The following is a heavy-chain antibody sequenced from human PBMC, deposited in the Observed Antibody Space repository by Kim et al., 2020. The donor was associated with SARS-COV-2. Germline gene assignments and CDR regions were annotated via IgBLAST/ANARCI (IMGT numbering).Heavy chain of an antibody. CDR3: ARDTLDGDIVVVTA. CDR2: IYYSGST. D-gene: IGHD2-21*02. Sequence: SETLSLTCTVSGGSVSSGSYYWSWIRQPPGKGLEWIGYIYYSGSTNYNPSLKSRVTISVDTSKNQFSLKLSSVTAADTAVYYCARDTLDGDIVVVTAWGQGTLVTVSS. CDR1: GGSVSSGSYY. V-gene: IGHV4-61*01. J-gene: IGHJ4*02.